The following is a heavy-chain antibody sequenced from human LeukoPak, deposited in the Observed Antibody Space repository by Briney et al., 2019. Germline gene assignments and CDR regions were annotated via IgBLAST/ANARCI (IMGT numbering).Heavy chain of an antibody. CDR2: MYTSGST. D-gene: IGHD3-10*01. Sequence: SETLSLTCTVSGGSISSGSYYWSWIRQPAGKGLEWIGRMYTSGSTNYNPSLKSRDTISVDTSKTQFSLRLSSVTAADTAVYYCARSWFGERAFDIWGQGTMVTVSS. CDR1: GGSISSGSYY. CDR3: ARSWFGERAFDI. J-gene: IGHJ3*02. V-gene: IGHV4-61*02.